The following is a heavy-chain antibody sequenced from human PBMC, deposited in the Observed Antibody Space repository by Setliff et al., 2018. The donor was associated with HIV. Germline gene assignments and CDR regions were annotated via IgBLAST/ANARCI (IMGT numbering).Heavy chain of an antibody. V-gene: IGHV4-59*11. CDR3: ARVSRLHPFDP. CDR1: GTSINSHY. J-gene: IGHJ5*02. Sequence: KPSETLSLTCTVSGTSINSHYWSWIRQTPGKGLQWIGLIYYTGIPTYNPSLEGRITMSVDRSKNQFSLRLTSVTAADTAMYYCARVSRLHPFDPWGQGTLVTVS. D-gene: IGHD2-15*01. CDR2: IYYTGIP.